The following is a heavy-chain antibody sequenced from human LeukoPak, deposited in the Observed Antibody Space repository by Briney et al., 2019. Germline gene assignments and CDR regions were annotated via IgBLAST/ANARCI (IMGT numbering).Heavy chain of an antibody. CDR2: IYYSGST. V-gene: IGHV4-59*01. J-gene: IGHJ6*03. CDR1: GGSINSYY. Sequence: PSETLSLTCTVSGGSINSYYWSWIRQPPGKGLEWIGYIYYSGSTNYNPSLKSRVTISVDTSKNQFSLRLSSVTAADTAVYYCARDVGRGCSSTSWCGFLMDVWGKGTTVTVSS. D-gene: IGHD2-2*01. CDR3: ARDVGRGCSSTSWCGFLMDV.